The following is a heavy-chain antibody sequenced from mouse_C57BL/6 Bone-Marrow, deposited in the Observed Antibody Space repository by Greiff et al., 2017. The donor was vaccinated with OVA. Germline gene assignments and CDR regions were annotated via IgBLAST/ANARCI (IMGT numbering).Heavy chain of an antibody. J-gene: IGHJ1*03. CDR3: ARDPHYYGSSPWYFDV. D-gene: IGHD1-1*01. Sequence: EVKVEESGGGLVKPGGSLKLSCAASGFTFSSYAMSWVRQTPEKRLEWVATISDGGSYTYYPDNVKGRFTISRDNAKNNLYLQMSHLKSEDTAMYYCARDPHYYGSSPWYFDVWGTGTTVTVSS. CDR2: ISDGGSYT. CDR1: GFTFSSYA. V-gene: IGHV5-4*01.